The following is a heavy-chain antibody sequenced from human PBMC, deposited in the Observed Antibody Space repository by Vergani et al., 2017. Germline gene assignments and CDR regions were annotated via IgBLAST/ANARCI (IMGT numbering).Heavy chain of an antibody. CDR1: GFTFSSYR. D-gene: IGHD2-21*01. V-gene: IGHV3-21*01. J-gene: IGHJ3*02. Sequence: EVQLVESGGGLVKPGGSLRLSCAASGFTFSSYRMNWVRQAPGKGLEWVSSISSSSSSIYYADSVKGRFTISRDDAKNSLYLQMNILRAEDTAVYYCAKYGIRQLFPPISDSVDIWGQGTMVTVSS. CDR3: AKYGIRQLFPPISDSVDI. CDR2: ISSSSSSI.